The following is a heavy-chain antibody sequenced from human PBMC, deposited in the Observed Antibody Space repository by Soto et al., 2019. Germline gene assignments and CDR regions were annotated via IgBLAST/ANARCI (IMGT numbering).Heavy chain of an antibody. CDR1: GGSISSYY. D-gene: IGHD2-15*01. J-gene: IGHJ4*02. CDR3: ARQSKGSRFDY. CDR2: IYYSGST. V-gene: IGHV4-59*08. Sequence: SETLSLTCTVSGGSISSYYWSWIRQPPGKGLEWIGYIYYSGSTNYNPSLKSRVTISVDTSKNQFSLKLSSVTAADTAVYYCARQSKGSRFDYWGQGTLVTVSS.